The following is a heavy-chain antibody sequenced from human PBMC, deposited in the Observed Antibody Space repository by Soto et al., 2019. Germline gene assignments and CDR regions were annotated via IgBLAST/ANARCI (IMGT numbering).Heavy chain of an antibody. D-gene: IGHD6-19*01. CDR3: ARSEQWLVRRYFDY. Sequence: QVQLQESGPGLVKPSETLSLTCTVSGGSISSYYWSWIRQPTGKGLEWICYIYYSGSTNYNPSLNSRVTISVDTSKNQFSLKLSSVTAADTAVYYCARSEQWLVRRYFDYWGQGTLVTVSS. V-gene: IGHV4-59*08. J-gene: IGHJ4*02. CDR1: GGSISSYY. CDR2: IYYSGST.